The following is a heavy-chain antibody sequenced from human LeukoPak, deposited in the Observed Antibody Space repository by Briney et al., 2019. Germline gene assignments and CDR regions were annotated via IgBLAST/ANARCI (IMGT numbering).Heavy chain of an antibody. J-gene: IGHJ6*03. CDR3: AREGAYDFWSGYYYYYYMDV. V-gene: IGHV3-7*01. D-gene: IGHD3-3*01. CDR2: IKQDGSEK. Sequence: GGSLRLSCAASGFTFSSYWMSSVRHAPGKGLEWVANIKQDGSEKYYVDSVKGRFTISRDNAKNSLYLQMNSLRAEDTAVYCCAREGAYDFWSGYYYYYYMDVWGKGTTVTVSS. CDR1: GFTFSSYW.